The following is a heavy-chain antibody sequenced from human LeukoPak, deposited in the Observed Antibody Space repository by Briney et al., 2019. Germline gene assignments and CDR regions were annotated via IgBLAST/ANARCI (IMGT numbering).Heavy chain of an antibody. D-gene: IGHD6-13*01. CDR3: ARDMTRAVPIPGTYYYAYALDV. CDR1: GGSISSCF. V-gene: IGHV4-59*01. J-gene: IGHJ6*02. CDR2: VCYRGST. Sequence: PSETLSLTCTVSGGSISSCFWNWVRQSPGKGLEWVGYVCYRGSTNYNPSLKSRGTISVDTSKNQFSLELSSVTAADTAVYYCARDMTRAVPIPGTYYYAYALDVWGQGTTVTVS.